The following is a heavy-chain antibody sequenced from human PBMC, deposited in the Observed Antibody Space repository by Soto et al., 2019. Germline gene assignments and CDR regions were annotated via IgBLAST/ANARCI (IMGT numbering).Heavy chain of an antibody. CDR3: ARGVVVVAASVVWFDP. D-gene: IGHD2-15*01. V-gene: IGHV1-2*04. Sequence: ASVKVSCKASGYTFTAYYLHWMRQTPGQGLEWMGWINPDTGGTDLTQKFQGWVTMTRDTSTSTAYMELSNVKPDDTAVYYCARGVVVVAASVVWFDPWGQGTLVTVSS. CDR2: INPDTGGT. J-gene: IGHJ5*02. CDR1: GYTFTAYY.